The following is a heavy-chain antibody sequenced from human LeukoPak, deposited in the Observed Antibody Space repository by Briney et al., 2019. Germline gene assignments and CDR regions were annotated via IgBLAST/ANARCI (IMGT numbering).Heavy chain of an antibody. V-gene: IGHV4-59*01. CDR1: GDSISNYY. Sequence: KPSETLSLTCTVSGDSISNYYWSWIRQPPGKGLEWLGYIYYSGSTNYNPSLKSRVTISVDTSKNQFSLKLSSVTAADTAVYYCARYRNEALFAFDIWGQGTMVTVSS. CDR3: ARYRNEALFAFDI. CDR2: IYYSGST. D-gene: IGHD1-14*01. J-gene: IGHJ3*02.